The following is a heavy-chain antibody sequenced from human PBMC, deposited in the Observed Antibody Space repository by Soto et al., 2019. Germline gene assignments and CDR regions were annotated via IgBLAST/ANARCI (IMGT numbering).Heavy chain of an antibody. CDR1: GYTFTSYD. CDR2: MNPNSGNT. D-gene: IGHD3-10*01. V-gene: IGHV1-8*01. Sequence: QVQLVQSGAEVKKPGASVKVSCKASGYTFTSYDINWVRQATGQGLEWMGWMNPNSGNTGYAQKFQGRVTMTRNTSIRTAYMELSSLRSGDTAVYYCARGTHMVLGVIITGRARSYYYYGMDVWGQGTTVTVSS. J-gene: IGHJ6*02. CDR3: ARGTHMVLGVIITGRARSYYYYGMDV.